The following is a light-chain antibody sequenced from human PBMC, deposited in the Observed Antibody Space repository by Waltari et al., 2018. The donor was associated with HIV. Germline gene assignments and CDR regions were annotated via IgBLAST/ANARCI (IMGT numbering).Light chain of an antibody. Sequence: QSVLTHPPPASRTPGQRATSSWSGSSSNIGTNFLYWYQQLPGTAPKLLIYRNNQRPSGVPDRFSGSKSGTSASLAISGLRSEDEADYYCAAWRDSLSAVVFGGGTKLTVL. V-gene: IGLV1-47*01. J-gene: IGLJ2*01. CDR2: RNN. CDR3: AAWRDSLSAVV. CDR1: SSNIGTNF.